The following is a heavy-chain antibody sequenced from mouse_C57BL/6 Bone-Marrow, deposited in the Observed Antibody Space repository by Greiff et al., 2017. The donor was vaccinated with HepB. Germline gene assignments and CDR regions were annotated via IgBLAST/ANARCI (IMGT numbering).Heavy chain of an antibody. V-gene: IGHV1-81*01. Sequence: VQLQQSGAELARPGASVKLSCKASGYTFTSYGISWVKQRTGQGLEWIGEIYPRSGNTYYNEKFKGKATLTADKSYSQAYMELRSLTSEDSAVYFCARGDGPWFAYWGQGTLVTVSA. CDR1: GYTFTSYG. D-gene: IGHD2-3*01. J-gene: IGHJ3*01. CDR2: IYPRSGNT. CDR3: ARGDGPWFAY.